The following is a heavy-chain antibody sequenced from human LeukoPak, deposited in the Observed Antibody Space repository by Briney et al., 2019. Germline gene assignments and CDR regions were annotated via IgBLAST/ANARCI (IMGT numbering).Heavy chain of an antibody. CDR3: AIGPGYSSGWYLY. Sequence: TSETLSLTCAVSGYSISSGYYWGWIRQPPGKGLEWIGSIYHSGSTYYNPSLKSRVTISVDTSKNQSSLKLSSVTATDTAVYYCAIGPGYSSGWYLYWGQGTLVTVSS. D-gene: IGHD6-19*01. J-gene: IGHJ4*02. CDR1: GYSISSGYY. CDR2: IYHSGST. V-gene: IGHV4-38-2*01.